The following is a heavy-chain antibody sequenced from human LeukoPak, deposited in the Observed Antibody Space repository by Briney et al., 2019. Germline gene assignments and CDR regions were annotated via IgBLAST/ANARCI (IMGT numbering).Heavy chain of an antibody. CDR2: INHSGST. J-gene: IGHJ4*02. V-gene: IGHV4-34*01. CDR1: GGSFSGYY. D-gene: IGHD3-22*01. Sequence: SETLSLTCAVYGGSFSGYYWSWIRQPPGKGLEWIGEINHSGSTNYNPSLTSRVTISVDTSKNRFSLKLSSVTAADTAVYYCARHGSRSYRYYYDSSGSPPDYWGQGTLVTVSS. CDR3: ARHGSRSYRYYYDSSGSPPDY.